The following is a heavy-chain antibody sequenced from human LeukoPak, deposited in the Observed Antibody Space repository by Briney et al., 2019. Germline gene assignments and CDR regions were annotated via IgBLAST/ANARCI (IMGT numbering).Heavy chain of an antibody. J-gene: IGHJ4*02. CDR1: GGSFSGYY. CDR2: IYYSGST. Sequence: ASETLSLTCAVYGGSFSGYYWSWIRQPPGKGLEWIGSIYYSGSTYYNPSLKSRVTISVDTSKNQFSLKLSSVTAADTAVYYCAAAPAGQWLVWGQGTLVTVSS. D-gene: IGHD6-19*01. CDR3: AAAPAGQWLV. V-gene: IGHV4-34*01.